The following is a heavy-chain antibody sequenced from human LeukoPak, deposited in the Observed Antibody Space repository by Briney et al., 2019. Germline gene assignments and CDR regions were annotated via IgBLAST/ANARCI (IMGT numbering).Heavy chain of an antibody. Sequence: SQTLSLTCTVSGGSISSGGYYWSWIRQHPGKGLEWIGYIYYTGSTYYNPSLKSRVTISLDTSKNQFSLKVSSVTAADTAVYYCARAYDYGDTNWFDPWGQGTLVTVSS. CDR2: IYYTGST. D-gene: IGHD4-17*01. CDR1: GGSISSGGYY. V-gene: IGHV4-31*03. CDR3: ARAYDYGDTNWFDP. J-gene: IGHJ5*02.